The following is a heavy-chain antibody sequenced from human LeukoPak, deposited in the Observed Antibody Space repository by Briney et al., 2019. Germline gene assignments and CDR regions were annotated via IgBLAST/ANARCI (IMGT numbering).Heavy chain of an antibody. V-gene: IGHV4-39*01. J-gene: IGHJ4*02. Sequence: SETLSLTCTVAGGSISSSRYYWGWIRQPPGKGLEWIGSIYYSGSTYYNPSLKSRVTRSVDTSKDQFSLKLSSVTAADTAVYYCARRDYGDYIADYWGQGTLVTVSS. CDR3: ARRDYGDYIADY. CDR2: IYYSGST. CDR1: GGSISSSRYY. D-gene: IGHD4-17*01.